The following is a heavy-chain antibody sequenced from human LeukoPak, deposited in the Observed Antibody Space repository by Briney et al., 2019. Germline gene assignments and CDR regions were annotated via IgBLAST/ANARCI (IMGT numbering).Heavy chain of an antibody. V-gene: IGHV1-69*04. CDR1: VGTFSSYA. Sequence: SVKVSCKPSVGTFSSYAISWVRQAPGQGLEWMGRIIPILGIANYAQKFQGRVTITADKSTSTAYMELSSLRSEDTVVYYSARDLRALYYYDSSGYYRGMDVWGQGTTVTVSS. J-gene: IGHJ6*02. D-gene: IGHD3-22*01. CDR2: IIPILGIA. CDR3: ARDLRALYYYDSSGYYRGMDV.